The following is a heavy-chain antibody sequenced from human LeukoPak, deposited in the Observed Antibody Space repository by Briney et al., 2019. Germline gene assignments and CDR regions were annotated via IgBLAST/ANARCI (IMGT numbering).Heavy chain of an antibody. CDR3: AKRGGYSYGDHIDY. D-gene: IGHD5-18*01. CDR2: IKPDGSGK. J-gene: IGHJ4*02. V-gene: IGHV3-7*03. Sequence: GGSLRLSCAASGFSFSIYWMNWVRQAPGKGLEWVANIKPDGSGKYFVDSVKGRFTISRDNSKNTLYLQMNSLRAEDTAVYYCAKRGGYSYGDHIDYWGQGTLVTVSS. CDR1: GFSFSIYW.